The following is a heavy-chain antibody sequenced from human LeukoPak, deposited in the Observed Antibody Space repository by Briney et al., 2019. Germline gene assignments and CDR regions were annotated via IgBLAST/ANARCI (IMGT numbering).Heavy chain of an antibody. CDR1: GFTFSGYW. J-gene: IGHJ4*02. D-gene: IGHD1-26*01. Sequence: PGGSLRLSCAASGFTFSGYWMHWVRQAPGKGLVWASRIYTDGSRTNYADSVWGRFTISRDNAKNTLYLQLDSLRAEDTAVYYCARGDHVGYFLDYWGQGTLVTVSS. CDR2: IYTDGSRT. CDR3: ARGDHVGYFLDY. V-gene: IGHV3-74*01.